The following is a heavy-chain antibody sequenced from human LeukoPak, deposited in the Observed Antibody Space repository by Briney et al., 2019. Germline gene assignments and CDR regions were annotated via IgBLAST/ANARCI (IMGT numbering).Heavy chain of an antibody. Sequence: GGSLRLSCAASGFTFSSYGMHWVRQAPGKGLEWVALIWYDGSKKYYADSVKGRSTISRDNSKNMLYLQMNSLRDEDTAVYYCARLSGSSLDYWGQGTLVTVSS. CDR3: ARLSGSSLDY. CDR2: IWYDGSKK. J-gene: IGHJ4*02. D-gene: IGHD1-26*01. V-gene: IGHV3-33*01. CDR1: GFTFSSYG.